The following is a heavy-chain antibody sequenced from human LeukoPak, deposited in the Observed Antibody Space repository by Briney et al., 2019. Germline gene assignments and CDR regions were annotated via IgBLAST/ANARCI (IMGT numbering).Heavy chain of an antibody. CDR2: IYPGDSDT. CDR3: ARLSGRVVCSAGSCYIDS. D-gene: IGHD2-15*01. V-gene: IGHV5-51*01. CDR1: GYRFTSDW. Sequence: GKSLKISCKGSGYRFTSDWIGWVRQMPGKGLEWMGIIYPGDSDTRYSPSFQGQVTISADRSVNTAYLQWSSLKASDTAMYYCARLSGRVVCSAGSCYIDSWGQGTLVTVSS. J-gene: IGHJ4*02.